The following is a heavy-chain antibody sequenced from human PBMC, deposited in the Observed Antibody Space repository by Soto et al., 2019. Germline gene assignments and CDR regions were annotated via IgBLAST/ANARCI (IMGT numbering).Heavy chain of an antibody. CDR2: IYSGGYT. D-gene: IGHD3-16*01. J-gene: IGHJ4*02. CDR3: GTHPGGGGY. V-gene: IGHV3-53*01. Sequence: EVQLVESGGGLIQPGGSLRLSCAVSGFTVSNNYMSWVRQAPGKGLEGVSVIYSGGYTAYGDSVKGRFTISRDNSKNTQYLKKKTRGADATAVFYGGTHPGGGGYWGQGTLVTVSS. CDR1: GFTVSNNY.